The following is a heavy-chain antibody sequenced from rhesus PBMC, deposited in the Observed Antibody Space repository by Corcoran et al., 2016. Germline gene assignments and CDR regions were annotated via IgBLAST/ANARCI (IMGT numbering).Heavy chain of an antibody. CDR3: ARGPSNSWWDY. CDR2: LCGSGTSS. Sequence: QVQLQESGPGLVKPLETLSLTCAVSGGSISSDSWSWIRQPPGKGLEWIGYLCGSGTSSNYNPSLKSRVTLSVATSKNQFSLKLSSVTAADTAVYYCARGPSNSWWDYWGQGVLVTVSS. CDR1: GGSISSDS. V-gene: IGHV4S11*01. D-gene: IGHD1-1*01. J-gene: IGHJ4*01.